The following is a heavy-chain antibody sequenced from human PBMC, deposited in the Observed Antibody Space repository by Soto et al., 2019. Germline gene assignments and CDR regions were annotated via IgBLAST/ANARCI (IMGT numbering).Heavy chain of an antibody. CDR3: AREWFGEGYYYYYGMGV. V-gene: IGHV3-48*02. J-gene: IGHJ6*02. CDR2: ISSSSSTI. Sequence: GGSLRLSCAASGFTFSSYSMNWVRQAPGKGLEWVSYISSSSSTIYYADSVKGRFTISRDNAKNSLYLQMNSLRDEDTAVYYCAREWFGEGYYYYYGMGVWGQGTTVTVSS. CDR1: GFTFSSYS. D-gene: IGHD3-10*01.